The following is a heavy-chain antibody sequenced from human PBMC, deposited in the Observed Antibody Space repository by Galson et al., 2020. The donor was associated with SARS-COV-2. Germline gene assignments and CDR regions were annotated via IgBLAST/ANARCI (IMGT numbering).Heavy chain of an antibody. CDR3: ARELRGIKRSGWGHDAFDI. CDR2: ISGSGATI. CDR1: GFTFRDYY. Sequence: GESLKISCAAPGFTFRDYYMSWIRQAPGKGLECVAYISGSGATIYYADSVKGRFSIFRDNAKNSLYLQMNSLRAEDTAMFYCARELRGIKRSGWGHDAFDIWGQGTLVTVSS. D-gene: IGHD3-10*01. V-gene: IGHV3-11*04. J-gene: IGHJ3*02.